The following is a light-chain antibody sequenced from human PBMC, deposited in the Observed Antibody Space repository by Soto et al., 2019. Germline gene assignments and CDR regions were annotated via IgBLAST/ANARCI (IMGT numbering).Light chain of an antibody. V-gene: IGKV1-5*01. CDR2: GAS. J-gene: IGKJ1*01. Sequence: DIPMTQSPSTLTASVGDRVTITCRASQSISTWLAWYQQKPGKAPSLLIYGASSLKSGVQSRFSGSGSVTEFALTSGSLQPDDFATYYCQQYRSDSFGQGTKVEI. CDR1: QSISTW. CDR3: QQYRSDS.